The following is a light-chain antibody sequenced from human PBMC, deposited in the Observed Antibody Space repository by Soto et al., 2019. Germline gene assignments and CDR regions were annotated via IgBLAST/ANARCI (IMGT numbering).Light chain of an antibody. CDR1: QSVSGN. CDR3: QQYNNWPLT. V-gene: IGKV3-15*01. Sequence: EIVMTQSPATLSVSPGERATLSCRASQSVSGNLAWYQQKPGQAPRLLIDGASTRATGIPARFSGSGSGTEVTLTISSLQSEDFAVYYCQQYNNWPLTFGQGTKVEIK. CDR2: GAS. J-gene: IGKJ1*01.